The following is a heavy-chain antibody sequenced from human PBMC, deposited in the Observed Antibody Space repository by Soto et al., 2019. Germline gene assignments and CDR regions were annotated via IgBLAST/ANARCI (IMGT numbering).Heavy chain of an antibody. Sequence: LSLTCTVSGGSIGSYHWSWVRQPPGKGLEWIASVYYTGTTNCNPSLGSRVTISIDAPENQISLKLTSVTAADTAFYYCARDTVLTGMFDLWGQGTLVTVSS. D-gene: IGHD4-17*01. V-gene: IGHV4-59*01. CDR1: GGSIGSYH. CDR3: ARDTVLTGMFDL. J-gene: IGHJ5*02. CDR2: VYYTGTT.